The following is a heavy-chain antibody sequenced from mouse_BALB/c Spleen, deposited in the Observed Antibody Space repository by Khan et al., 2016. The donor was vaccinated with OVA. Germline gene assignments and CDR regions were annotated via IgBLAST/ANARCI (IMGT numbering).Heavy chain of an antibody. D-gene: IGHD4-1*01. CDR3: AREASSWDFSFPY. J-gene: IGHJ3*01. V-gene: IGHV1S136*01. Sequence: EVQLKQSGPELVEPGASVKMSCKASGYTFTNYVIHWVKQKPGQGLEWIGYINPDNAGTRYNEKFKVKATLTSDISSTSAYMELRSLTSEDSAVYYCAREASSWDFSFPYWGQGTLVTVSA. CDR1: GYTFTNYV. CDR2: INPDNAGT.